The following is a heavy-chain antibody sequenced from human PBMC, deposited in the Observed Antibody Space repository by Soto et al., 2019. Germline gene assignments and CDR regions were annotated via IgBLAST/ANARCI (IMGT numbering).Heavy chain of an antibody. Sequence: PGGSLRLSCTASGFNFSNHAMSWVRQAPGKGLAWVSVISGSGGTTYYGDSVKGRFTISRDNSKNTLYLQMNRLRGEDTAIYYCAKDLGIITLMCYFGSWGLGTLVTVSS. D-gene: IGHD1-1*01. CDR3: AKDLGIITLMCYFGS. V-gene: IGHV3-23*01. J-gene: IGHJ4*02. CDR1: GFNFSNHA. CDR2: ISGSGGTT.